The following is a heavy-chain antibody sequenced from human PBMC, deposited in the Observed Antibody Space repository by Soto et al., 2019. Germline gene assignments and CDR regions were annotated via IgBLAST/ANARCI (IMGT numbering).Heavy chain of an antibody. Sequence: LRLSCAASGFTFSSYAMSWVRQAPGKGLEWVSAISGSGGSTYYADSVKGRFTISRDNSKNTLYLQMNSLRAEDTAVYYCAKNGALTGHLYNYWGQGTLVTVSS. CDR2: ISGSGGST. V-gene: IGHV3-23*01. J-gene: IGHJ4*02. CDR1: GFTFSSYA. D-gene: IGHD3-9*01. CDR3: AKNGALTGHLYNY.